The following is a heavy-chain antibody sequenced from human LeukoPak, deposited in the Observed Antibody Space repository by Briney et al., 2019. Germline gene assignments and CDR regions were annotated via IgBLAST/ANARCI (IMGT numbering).Heavy chain of an antibody. V-gene: IGHV4-30-4*01. CDR2: IYYSGGT. CDR3: ARGYSGYDYAFDI. J-gene: IGHJ3*02. CDR1: GGSISSGDYY. D-gene: IGHD5-12*01. Sequence: SETLSLTCTVSGGSISSGDYYWSWIRQPPGKGLEWIGYIYYSGGTYYNPSLKSRVTISVDTSKNQFSLKLSSVTAADTAVYYCARGYSGYDYAFDIWGQGTMVTVSS.